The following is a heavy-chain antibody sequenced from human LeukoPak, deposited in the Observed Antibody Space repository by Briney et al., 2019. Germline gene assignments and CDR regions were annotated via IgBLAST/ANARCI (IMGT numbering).Heavy chain of an antibody. J-gene: IGHJ4*02. D-gene: IGHD3-22*01. CDR3: ARDPTAYYDSSGYYLNTIDY. Sequence: GGSLRLSCAASGFTFSSYWTHWVRQAPGKGLEWVAVIWYDGSKKYYADSVKGRFTISRDNVKNTLYLQMNSLRAEDTAVYYCARDPTAYYDSSGYYLNTIDYWGQGTLVTVSS. CDR1: GFTFSSYW. V-gene: IGHV3-33*01. CDR2: IWYDGSKK.